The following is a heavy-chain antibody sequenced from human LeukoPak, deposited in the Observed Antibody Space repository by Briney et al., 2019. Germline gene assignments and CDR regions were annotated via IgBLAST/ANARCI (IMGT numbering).Heavy chain of an antibody. CDR2: INGYGSST. J-gene: IGHJ4*02. Sequence: PGGSLRLSCAASGFTFVSYWMHWVRQAPGKGLVWVSRINGYGSSTDFADSVKGRFTISRDNAKNTLYLQMNSLRAEDTAVYYCARDAPGNTALDYWGQGTLVTGSS. D-gene: IGHD5-18*01. CDR3: ARDAPGNTALDY. V-gene: IGHV3-74*01. CDR1: GFTFVSYW.